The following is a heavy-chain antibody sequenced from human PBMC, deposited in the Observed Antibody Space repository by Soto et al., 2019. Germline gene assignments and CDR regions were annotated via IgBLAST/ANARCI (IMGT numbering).Heavy chain of an antibody. V-gene: IGHV1-18*01. CDR1: GYTFTSYG. J-gene: IGHJ4*02. CDR3: ARDLPPVDY. Sequence: QVQLVQSGAEVKKPGASVKVSCKASGYTFTSYGISWVRQAPGQGLEWMGWISAYNGNTNYAQKRQCRLTXXTDTSTSTAYMELRGLRSDDTAVYYCARDLPPVDYWGQGTLVTVSS. CDR2: ISAYNGNT.